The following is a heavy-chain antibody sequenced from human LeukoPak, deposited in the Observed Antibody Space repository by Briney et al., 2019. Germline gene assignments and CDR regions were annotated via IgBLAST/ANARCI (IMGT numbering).Heavy chain of an antibody. CDR3: ALAYHIAAAGGMDV. Sequence: ASVKVSCKASGYTFTSYDIHWVRQGTGQGLEWMGWMNPNSGNTGYAQKFQGRVTMTRNTSISTAYMELSSLRSEDTAVYYCALAYHIAAAGGMDVWGQGTTVTVSS. CDR1: GYTFTSYD. CDR2: MNPNSGNT. J-gene: IGHJ6*02. D-gene: IGHD6-13*01. V-gene: IGHV1-8*01.